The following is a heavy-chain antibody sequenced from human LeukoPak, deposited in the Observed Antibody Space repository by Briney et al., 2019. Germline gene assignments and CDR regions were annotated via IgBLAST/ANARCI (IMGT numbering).Heavy chain of an antibody. CDR1: GFTFSSYG. CDR2: ISYDGSNK. Sequence: GGSLRLSCAASGFTFSSYGMHWVRQAPGKGLEWVAVISYDGSNKYYADSVKGRFIISRDNSKNTLYLQMNSLRAEDTAVYYCANHGVWGQGTMVTVSS. CDR3: ANHGV. V-gene: IGHV3-30*18. J-gene: IGHJ3*01.